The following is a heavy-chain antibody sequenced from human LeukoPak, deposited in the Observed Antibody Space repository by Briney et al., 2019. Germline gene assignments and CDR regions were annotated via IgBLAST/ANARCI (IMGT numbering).Heavy chain of an antibody. CDR3: ARVFGQQPPNY. CDR1: GFPFSTYS. V-gene: IGHV3-21*01. Sequence: GGSLRLSCAASGFPFSTYSMNWVRQAPGKGLEWVSSISSSGNYIYYADSVKGRFTIPRDNARNSLHLQMNSLRAEDTALYYCARVFGQQPPNYWGQGTPVTVSS. CDR2: ISSSGNYI. D-gene: IGHD6-13*01. J-gene: IGHJ4*02.